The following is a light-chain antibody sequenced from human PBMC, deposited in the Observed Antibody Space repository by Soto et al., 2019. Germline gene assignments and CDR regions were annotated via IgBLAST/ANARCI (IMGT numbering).Light chain of an antibody. V-gene: IGKV3-20*01. Sequence: IVLTHSAGTLSLSPGERATLSCRASQSVSSSYLAWYQQKPGQAPRLLIFGASSRATGIPDRFSGSGSGTDFTLTITRLAREDFAVYYCQQYGNSPKTFGQGTKVDIK. CDR1: QSVSSSY. CDR2: GAS. J-gene: IGKJ1*01. CDR3: QQYGNSPKT.